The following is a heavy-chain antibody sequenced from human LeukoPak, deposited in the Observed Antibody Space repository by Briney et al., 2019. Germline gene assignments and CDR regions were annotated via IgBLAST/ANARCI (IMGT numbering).Heavy chain of an antibody. CDR2: ISGSGSNT. J-gene: IGHJ4*02. Sequence: GGSLRLSCAASGFTFSYYAMSGVRHAPGEGGERVLSISGSGSNTYYADSVQGRFTISRDNSKNTLYLQMNSLRAEDTAVYYCTKDQRGYGRIVDYWGQGTLVTISS. V-gene: IGHV3-23*01. CDR1: GFTFSYYA. D-gene: IGHD3-10*01. CDR3: TKDQRGYGRIVDY.